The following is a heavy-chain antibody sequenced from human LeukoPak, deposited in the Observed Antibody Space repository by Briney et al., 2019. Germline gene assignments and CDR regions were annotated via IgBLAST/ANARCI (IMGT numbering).Heavy chain of an antibody. V-gene: IGHV1-18*01. CDR3: ARDVEGSSSSVGGY. D-gene: IGHD6-6*01. J-gene: IGHJ4*02. Sequence: GASVKVSCKASGYTFTNYGLNWVRQAPGQGLEWMGWISAYNGNTNYAQKLQGRVTMTTDTSTSTAYMELRSLRSDDTAVYYCARDVEGSSSSVGGYWGQGTLVTVSS. CDR2: ISAYNGNT. CDR1: GYTFTNYG.